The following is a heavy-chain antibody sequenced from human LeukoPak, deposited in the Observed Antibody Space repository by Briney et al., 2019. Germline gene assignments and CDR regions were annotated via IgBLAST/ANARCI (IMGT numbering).Heavy chain of an antibody. D-gene: IGHD4-11*01. Sequence: ASVKVSCKASGYTFTDYYMHWVQQAPGQGLEWMGWIDPNSGGTKYAQRFQGRVTMTRDTSITTAYMELSRLRSDDTAVYYCARGEPSPTTVTSNWYFDLWGRGTLATVSS. CDR3: ARGEPSPTTVTSNWYFDL. CDR1: GYTFTDYY. V-gene: IGHV1-2*02. CDR2: IDPNSGGT. J-gene: IGHJ2*01.